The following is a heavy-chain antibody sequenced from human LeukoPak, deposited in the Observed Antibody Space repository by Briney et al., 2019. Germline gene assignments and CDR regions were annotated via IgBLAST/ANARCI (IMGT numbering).Heavy chain of an antibody. CDR2: INPNSGGT. CDR3: ARDLLAVDTAMVTWGLNY. J-gene: IGHJ4*02. D-gene: IGHD5-18*01. Sequence: EASVKVSCKASGYTFTGYYMHWVRQAPGQGLEWMGWINPNSGGTNYAQKFQGRVTMTRDTSISTAYMELSRLRSDDTAVYHCARDLLAVDTAMVTWGLNYWGQGTLVTVSS. CDR1: GYTFTGYY. V-gene: IGHV1-2*02.